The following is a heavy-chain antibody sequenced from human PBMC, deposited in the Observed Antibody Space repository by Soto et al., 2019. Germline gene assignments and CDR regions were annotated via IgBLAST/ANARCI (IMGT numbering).Heavy chain of an antibody. CDR1: GYTFTSYG. V-gene: IGHV1-18*01. D-gene: IGHD3-16*02. CDR2: ISAYNGNT. CDR3: AGSPFRTFGGLVVHYGMDV. J-gene: IGHJ6*02. Sequence: QAQLVHSGAEVKKPGASVKVSCKASGYTFTSYGINWVRQAPGQGLEWMAWISAYNGNTNYAQRFQDRVTVTTDTSTSTAHMELRNLRSDDTAVYYCAGSPFRTFGGLVVHYGMDVWGQGTTVTVSS.